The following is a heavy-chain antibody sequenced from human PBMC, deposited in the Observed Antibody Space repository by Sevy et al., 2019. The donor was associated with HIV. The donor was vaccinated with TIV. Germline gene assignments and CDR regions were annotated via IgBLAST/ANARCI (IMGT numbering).Heavy chain of an antibody. CDR1: GFTFSDAW. V-gene: IGHV3-15*01. CDR3: TTEGAD. Sequence: GGSPRLSCAASGFTFSDAWMSWVRQAPRKGLEWVGRIRSEGDGGTTEYAAPVKGRFSIARDDSKNIVYVQMNSLKTEDTGVYYCTTEGADWGQGTLVTVSS. CDR2: IRSEGDGGTT. J-gene: IGHJ4*02.